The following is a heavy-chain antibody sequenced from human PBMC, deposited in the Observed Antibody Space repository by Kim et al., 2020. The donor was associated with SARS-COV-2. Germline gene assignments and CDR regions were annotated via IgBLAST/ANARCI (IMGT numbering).Heavy chain of an antibody. Sequence: GGSLRLSCAASGFTFSSYSMNWVRQAPGKGLEWVSYISSSSSTIYYADSVKGRFTISRDNAKNSLYLQMNSLRDEDTAVYYCARGAVLLWFGEYIHPFDYWGQGTLVTVSS. CDR3: ARGAVLLWFGEYIHPFDY. J-gene: IGHJ4*02. V-gene: IGHV3-48*02. CDR2: ISSSSSTI. CDR1: GFTFSSYS. D-gene: IGHD3-10*01.